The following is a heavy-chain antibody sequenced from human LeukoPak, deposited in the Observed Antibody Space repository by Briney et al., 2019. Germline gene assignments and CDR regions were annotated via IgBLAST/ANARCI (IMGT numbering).Heavy chain of an antibody. J-gene: IGHJ6*03. CDR3: ARVEAVVAAISGYYYYYMDV. CDR1: GYTLTELS. V-gene: IGHV1-24*01. CDR2: FDPEDGET. D-gene: IGHD2-15*01. Sequence: GASVKVSCKVSGYTLTELSMHWVRQAPGKGLEWMGGFDPEDGETIYAQKFQGRVTMTRDTSISTAYMELSRLRSDDTAVYYCARVEAVVAAISGYYYYYMDVWGKGTTVSVSS.